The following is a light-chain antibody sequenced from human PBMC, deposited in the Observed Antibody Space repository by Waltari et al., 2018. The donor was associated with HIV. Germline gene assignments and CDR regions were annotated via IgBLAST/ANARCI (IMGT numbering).Light chain of an antibody. Sequence: QSALTQPASVSGSPGQSITISCTGTSSDVGGYNYVSWYQQHPGKAPKLMIYDVSNRRSGVSNRFSGSKSGNTASLTISGLQAEDEADYYCSSYTSSSTLEVVFGGGTKLTVL. V-gene: IGLV2-14*03. CDR3: SSYTSSSTLEVV. CDR1: SSDVGGYNY. J-gene: IGLJ2*01. CDR2: DVS.